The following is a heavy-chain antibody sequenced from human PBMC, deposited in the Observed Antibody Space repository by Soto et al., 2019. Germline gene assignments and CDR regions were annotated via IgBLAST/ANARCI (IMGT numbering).Heavy chain of an antibody. CDR2: IYTPGST. V-gene: IGHV4-4*07. CDR3: ARESPGEHAYYFDF. D-gene: IGHD3-16*01. J-gene: IGHJ4*02. Sequence: SDTLSLTCTVSGGSISTYFWSWIRQPAGEGLEWIGRIYTPGSTNYNSSLKRRVTISGDTSKNQFSLTLTSVTAADSAVYDCARESPGEHAYYFDFWGQGTPVTVSS. CDR1: GGSISTYF.